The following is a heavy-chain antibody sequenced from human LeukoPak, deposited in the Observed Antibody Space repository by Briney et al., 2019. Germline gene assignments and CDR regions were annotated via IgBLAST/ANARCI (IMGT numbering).Heavy chain of an antibody. CDR3: ARTIRGY. CDR1: GFTFSNYW. D-gene: IGHD4/OR15-4a*01. J-gene: IGHJ4*02. V-gene: IGHV3-7*01. Sequence: GGSLRLSCAASGFTFSNYWMSWVRQAPGKGLEWVANIKDDGSESYYVDSVKGRFTISRDNAKNSLYLQMTSLRDEDTAVYYCARTIRGYWGQGTLVTVSS. CDR2: IKDDGSES.